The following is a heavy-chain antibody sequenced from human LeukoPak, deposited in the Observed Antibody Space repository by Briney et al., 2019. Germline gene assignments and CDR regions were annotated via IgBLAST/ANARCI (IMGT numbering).Heavy chain of an antibody. CDR3: ASRYSSSWYDAFDI. CDR1: RFTVSSNY. D-gene: IGHD6-13*01. J-gene: IGHJ3*02. CDR2: IYSGGST. Sequence: PGGSLRLSCAASRFTVSSNYMSWVRQAPGEGLEWVSVIYSGGSTYYADSVKGRFTISRGNSKDTLYLQMNSLRAEDTAVYYCASRYSSSWYDAFDIWGQGTMVTVSS. V-gene: IGHV3-53*01.